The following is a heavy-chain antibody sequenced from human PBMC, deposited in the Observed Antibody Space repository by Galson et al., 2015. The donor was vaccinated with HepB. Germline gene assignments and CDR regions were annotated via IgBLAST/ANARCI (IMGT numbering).Heavy chain of an antibody. CDR2: IIPIFGTA. V-gene: IGHV1-69*13. D-gene: IGHD6-19*01. CDR1: GGTFSSYA. J-gene: IGHJ4*02. CDR3: ARTSSGWYVGIDY. Sequence: SVKVSCKASGGTFSSYAISWVRQAPGQGLEWMGGIIPIFGTANYAQKFQGRVTITADESTSTAYMELSSLRSEDTAVYYCARTSSGWYVGIDYWGQGTLVTVSS.